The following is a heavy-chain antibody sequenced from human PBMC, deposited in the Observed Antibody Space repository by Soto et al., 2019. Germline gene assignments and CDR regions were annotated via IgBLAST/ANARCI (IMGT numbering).Heavy chain of an antibody. Sequence: QITLKESGPTLVKPTQTLTLTCTFSGFSLTSIAVGVGWFRQPPGKALEWLALIYWDDDNHYSPSLKSRLTFTMDTSKNQVVLIMTNMDPVDTATYYCAHGSGWLFDFWGQGTLVTVSS. D-gene: IGHD6-19*01. CDR2: IYWDDDN. CDR3: AHGSGWLFDF. CDR1: GFSLTSIAVG. V-gene: IGHV2-5*02. J-gene: IGHJ4*02.